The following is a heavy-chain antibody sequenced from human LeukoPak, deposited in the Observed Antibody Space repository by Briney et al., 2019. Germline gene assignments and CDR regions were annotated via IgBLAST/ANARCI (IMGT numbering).Heavy chain of an antibody. CDR1: GASIRPYY. CDR2: MYYSGTR. Sequence: SSETLSLTCSVSGASIRPYYWSWLRQSPGKGLEWIGFMYYSGTRNYNPSFTGRITISVDTPKNQFSLHLSSVTAADTAVYYCARHGPANSFDFWGRGNLVTVSS. D-gene: IGHD1/OR15-1a*01. V-gene: IGHV4-59*08. J-gene: IGHJ4*02. CDR3: ARHGPANSFDF.